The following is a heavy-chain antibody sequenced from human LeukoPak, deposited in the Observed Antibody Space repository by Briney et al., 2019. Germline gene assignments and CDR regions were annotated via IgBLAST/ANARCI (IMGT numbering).Heavy chain of an antibody. Sequence: PGGSLRLSCAASGFTFSSYAMHWVRQAPGKGLEWVAVISYDGSNKYYADSVKGRFTISRDNSKNTLYLQMNSLRAEDTAVYYCARDRGEVVAATSYWGQGTLVTVST. V-gene: IGHV3-30-3*01. D-gene: IGHD2-15*01. CDR3: ARDRGEVVAATSY. CDR2: ISYDGSNK. CDR1: GFTFSSYA. J-gene: IGHJ4*02.